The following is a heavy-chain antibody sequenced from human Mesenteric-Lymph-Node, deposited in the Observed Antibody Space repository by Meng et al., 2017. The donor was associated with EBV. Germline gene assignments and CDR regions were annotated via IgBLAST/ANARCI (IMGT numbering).Heavy chain of an antibody. CDR2: MNPNSGNT. D-gene: IGHD5-24*01. J-gene: IGHJ4*02. Sequence: QVQLVQSGAEVKKPGASVKVSCKASGYTFTSYDINWLRQATGQGLEWMGWMNPNSGNTGYAQKFQGRVTMTRNTSISTAYMELSSLRSEDTAVYYCVRVHQRWLQIPYDYWGQGTLVTVSS. CDR1: GYTFTSYD. V-gene: IGHV1-8*01. CDR3: VRVHQRWLQIPYDY.